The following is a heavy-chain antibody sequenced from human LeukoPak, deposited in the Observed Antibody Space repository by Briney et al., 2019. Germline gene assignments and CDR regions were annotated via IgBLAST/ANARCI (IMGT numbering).Heavy chain of an antibody. J-gene: IGHJ5*02. Sequence: SSETLSLTCTVSGGSISSYDWSWIRQPAGKGLEWVGRIYTSGSTNYNPSLKSRVTMSVDTSKNQFSLKLSSVTAADTAVYYGASTSSEAVAGYNWFDPWGQGTLVTVSS. CDR3: ASTSSEAVAGYNWFDP. V-gene: IGHV4-4*07. D-gene: IGHD6-19*01. CDR1: GGSISSYD. CDR2: IYTSGST.